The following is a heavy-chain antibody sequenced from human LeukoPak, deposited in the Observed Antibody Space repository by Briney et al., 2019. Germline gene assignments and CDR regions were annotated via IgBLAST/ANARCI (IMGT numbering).Heavy chain of an antibody. V-gene: IGHV1-46*01. Sequence: ASVKVSCKASGYTLTSYYMHWVRQAPGQGLEWMGIINPSGGSTSYAQKFQGRVTMTRDTSTSTVYMELSSLRSEDTAVYYCARDPAMDTAMVPFDYWGQGTLVTVSS. J-gene: IGHJ4*02. CDR1: GYTLTSYY. CDR3: ARDPAMDTAMVPFDY. D-gene: IGHD5-18*01. CDR2: INPSGGST.